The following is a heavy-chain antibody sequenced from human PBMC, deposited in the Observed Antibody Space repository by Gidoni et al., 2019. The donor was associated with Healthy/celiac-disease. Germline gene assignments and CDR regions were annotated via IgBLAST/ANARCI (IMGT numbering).Heavy chain of an antibody. CDR3: AKVDPPVAGTAEYFQH. D-gene: IGHD6-19*01. Sequence: EVQLLESGGGLVQPGGSLRLSCAASGFTFSSYAMSWVRQAPGKGLEWVSAISGSGGSTYYADSVKGRFTISRDNSKNTLYLQMNSLRAEDTAVYYCAKVDPPVAGTAEYFQHWGQGTLVTVSS. CDR1: GFTFSSYA. V-gene: IGHV3-23*01. CDR2: ISGSGGST. J-gene: IGHJ1*01.